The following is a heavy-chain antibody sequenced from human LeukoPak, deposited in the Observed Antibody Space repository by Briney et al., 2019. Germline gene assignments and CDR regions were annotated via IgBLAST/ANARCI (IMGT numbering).Heavy chain of an antibody. V-gene: IGHV3-7*01. Sequence: PGGSLRLSCAASGFTFSSYWMSWVRQAPGKGLEWVANIKQDGSEKYYVDSVKGRFTISRDNAKNSLYLQMNSLRAEDTALYYCARDGYYDFWSGQTFNDYWGQGILVTVSS. CDR3: ARDGYYDFWSGQTFNDY. CDR2: IKQDGSEK. CDR1: GFTFSSYW. J-gene: IGHJ4*02. D-gene: IGHD3-3*01.